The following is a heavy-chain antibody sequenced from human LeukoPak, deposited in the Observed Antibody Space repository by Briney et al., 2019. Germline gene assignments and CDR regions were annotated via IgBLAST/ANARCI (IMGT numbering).Heavy chain of an antibody. D-gene: IGHD3-22*01. CDR3: ATLTYYYDSSGYYNYFDY. J-gene: IGHJ4*02. CDR1: GYTLTELS. CDR2: FDPEDGET. V-gene: IGHV1-24*01. Sequence: ASVKVSCKVSGYTLTELSMHWVRQAPGKGLEWVGGFDPEDGETIYAQKFQGRVTMTEDTSTDTAYMELSSLRSEDTAVYYCATLTYYYDSSGYYNYFDYWGQGTLVTVSS.